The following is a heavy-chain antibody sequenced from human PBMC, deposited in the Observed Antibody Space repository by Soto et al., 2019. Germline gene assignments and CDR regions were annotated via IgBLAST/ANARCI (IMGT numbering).Heavy chain of an antibody. J-gene: IGHJ4*01. Sequence: QVKVVQSGAEVKKPGSSVKVSCKASGGYSRSYTITWVRQAPGQGLEWMGRVIPILGVVNYAQKFQGKVTISAGKSTSTAYMELSSLRSDVTAVYYCVRETVSESPRHDYGGQGPLVTVSP. D-gene: IGHD1-1*01. V-gene: IGHV1-69*08. CDR1: GGYSRSYT. CDR2: VIPILGVV. CDR3: VRETVSESPRHDY.